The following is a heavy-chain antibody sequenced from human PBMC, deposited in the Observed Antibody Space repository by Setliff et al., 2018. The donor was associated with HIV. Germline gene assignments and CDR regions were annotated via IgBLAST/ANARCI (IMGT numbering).Heavy chain of an antibody. J-gene: IGHJ4*02. CDR2: IRSKGYGGTT. CDR1: GFTFGEYA. V-gene: IGHV3-49*04. Sequence: GGSLRLSCRASGFTFGEYAMSWVRQAPGKGLEWVGFIRSKGYGGTTEYAASVKGRFTVSRDDSKSIAYLQMNSLKTEDTAVYYCTRVEWDLQSEYWGQGTLVTVSS. CDR3: TRVEWDLQSEY. D-gene: IGHD1-26*01.